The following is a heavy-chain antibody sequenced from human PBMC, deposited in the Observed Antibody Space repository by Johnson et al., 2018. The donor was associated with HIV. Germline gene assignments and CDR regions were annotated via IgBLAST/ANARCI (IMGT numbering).Heavy chain of an antibody. V-gene: IGHV3-30*04. J-gene: IGHJ3*01. CDR1: GFTFSTHA. CDR2: ISSQGSTS. CDR3: ARDGSGHAVVVTATRRGYGFGLDL. D-gene: IGHD2-21*02. Sequence: VQLVESGGGAVQPGRSLRLSCAASGFTFSTHAVHWVRQAPGKGLEWVAVISSQGSTSYYADSVKGRFTVSRDNSKNTLYLQMNSLRPEDTALYYCARDGSGHAVVVTATRRGYGFGLDLWGQGTMVTVSS.